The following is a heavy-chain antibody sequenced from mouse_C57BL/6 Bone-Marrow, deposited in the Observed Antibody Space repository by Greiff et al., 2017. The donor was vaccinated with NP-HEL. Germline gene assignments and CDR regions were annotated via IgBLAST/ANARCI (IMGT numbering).Heavy chain of an antibody. V-gene: IGHV5-4*03. CDR2: ISDGGSYT. J-gene: IGHJ3*01. D-gene: IGHD2-5*01. CDR1: GFTFSSYA. Sequence: EVKLQESGGGLVKPGGSLKLSCAASGFTFSSYAMSWVRQTPEKRLEWVATISDGGSYTYYPDNVKGRFTISRDNAKNNLYLQMSHLKSEDTAMYYCARSNPAWFAYWGQGTLVTVSA. CDR3: ARSNPAWFAY.